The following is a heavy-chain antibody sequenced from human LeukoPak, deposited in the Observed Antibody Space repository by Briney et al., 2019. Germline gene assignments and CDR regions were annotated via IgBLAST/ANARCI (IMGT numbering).Heavy chain of an antibody. CDR3: ARDHPYYDFWSGPGIDY. CDR2: MYSGGST. J-gene: IGHJ4*02. Sequence: GGSLRLSCAASRFTVSGNYMSWVRQAPGKGLEWVSVMYSGGSTYYADSVKGRFTISRDNSNNTLYLQMNSLRAEDTAVYYCARDHPYYDFWSGPGIDYWGQGTLVTVSS. CDR1: RFTVSGNY. V-gene: IGHV3-66*01. D-gene: IGHD3-3*01.